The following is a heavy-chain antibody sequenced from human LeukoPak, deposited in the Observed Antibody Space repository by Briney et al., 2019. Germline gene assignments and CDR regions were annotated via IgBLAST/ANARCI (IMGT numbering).Heavy chain of an antibody. V-gene: IGHV3-64*01. D-gene: IGHD6-19*01. Sequence: GGSLRLSCAASGFTFSSYAMHWVRQAPGKGLEYVSAISSNGGSTYYANSVKGRFTISRDNSKNTLYLQMGSLRAEDMAVYYCARIAVAGLGAAFDIWGQGTMVTVSS. J-gene: IGHJ3*02. CDR1: GFTFSSYA. CDR2: ISSNGGST. CDR3: ARIAVAGLGAAFDI.